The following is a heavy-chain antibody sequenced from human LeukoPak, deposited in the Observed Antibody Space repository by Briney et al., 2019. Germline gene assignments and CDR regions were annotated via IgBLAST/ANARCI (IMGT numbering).Heavy chain of an antibody. V-gene: IGHV3-23*01. D-gene: IGHD3-3*01. J-gene: IGHJ4*02. CDR3: AKDFTANYDFWSGYPH. CDR2: ISGSGGST. Sequence: GGPLRLSCAASGFTFSNYAMSWVRQAPGKGLDWVSAISGSGGSTYYADSVKGRFTISRDNSKNTLYLQMNSLRAEGTAVYYCAKDFTANYDFWSGYPHWGQGTLVTVSS. CDR1: GFTFSNYA.